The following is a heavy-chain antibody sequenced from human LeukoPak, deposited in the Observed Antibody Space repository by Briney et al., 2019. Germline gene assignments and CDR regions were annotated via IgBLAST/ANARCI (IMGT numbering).Heavy chain of an antibody. Sequence: ASVKVSCKASGGTFSSYAISWVRQAPGQGLEWMGGIIPIFGTANYAQKFQGRVTITADESTSTAYMELSSLRSEDTAVYYCARGVAARPRISWYFDLWGRGTLVTVSS. CDR1: GGTFSSYA. CDR3: ARGVAARPRISWYFDL. V-gene: IGHV1-69*13. CDR2: IIPIFGTA. D-gene: IGHD6-6*01. J-gene: IGHJ2*01.